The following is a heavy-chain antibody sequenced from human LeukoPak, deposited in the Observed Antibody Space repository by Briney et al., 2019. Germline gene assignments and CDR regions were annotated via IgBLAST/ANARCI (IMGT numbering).Heavy chain of an antibody. CDR2: ISGSGGST. J-gene: IGHJ6*03. CDR3: AKASGYWAPNYYYYYYMDV. D-gene: IGHD2-8*02. V-gene: IGHV3-23*01. CDR1: GFTFSSYA. Sequence: GGSLRLSCAASGFTFSSYAMSWVRQAPGKGLEWVSAISGSGGSTYYADSVKGRFTISRDNSKNTLYLQMNSLRAEDTAVYYCAKASGYWAPNYYYYYYMDVWGKGTTVTVSS.